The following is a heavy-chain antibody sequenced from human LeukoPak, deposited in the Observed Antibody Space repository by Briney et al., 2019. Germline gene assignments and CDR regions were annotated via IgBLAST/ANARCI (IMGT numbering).Heavy chain of an antibody. CDR1: GGSLSGYY. Sequence: PSETLSLTCAVYGGSLSGYYWSWIRQPPGKGLEWIGEINHSGSTNYNPSLKSRVTISVDTSKNQFSLKLSSVTAADTAVYYCAGRGLERLGAYWDQGTLVTVSS. D-gene: IGHD1-1*01. V-gene: IGHV4-34*01. J-gene: IGHJ4*02. CDR2: INHSGST. CDR3: AGRGLERLGAY.